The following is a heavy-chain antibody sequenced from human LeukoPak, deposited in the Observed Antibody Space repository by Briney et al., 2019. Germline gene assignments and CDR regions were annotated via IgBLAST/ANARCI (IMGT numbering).Heavy chain of an antibody. Sequence: PGGSLRLSCAASGFTVSSYYMSWVRQAPGKGLEWVSVVHSIGTTSYADSVKGRFTISGDNSKNTLYLQMNSLRAEDTAVYYCARAVYSGSYHVGESDYWGQGTLVTVSS. J-gene: IGHJ4*02. CDR2: VHSIGTT. V-gene: IGHV3-53*01. CDR3: ARAVYSGSYHVGESDY. D-gene: IGHD1-26*01. CDR1: GFTVSSYY.